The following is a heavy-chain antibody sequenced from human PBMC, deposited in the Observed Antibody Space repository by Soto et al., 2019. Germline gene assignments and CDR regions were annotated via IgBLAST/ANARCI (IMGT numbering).Heavy chain of an antibody. J-gene: IGHJ3*02. D-gene: IGHD2-2*01. CDR3: AIGGNLCTSCLDAFDI. V-gene: IGHV3-30*03. CDR1: GFTFSSYG. Sequence: PGRSLRLSCAASGFTFSSYGMHWVRQAPGKGLEWVAVISYDGSNKYYADSVKGRFTISRDNSKNTLYLQMNSLRAEDTAVYYCAIGGNLCTSCLDAFDIWGQGTMVTVSS. CDR2: ISYDGSNK.